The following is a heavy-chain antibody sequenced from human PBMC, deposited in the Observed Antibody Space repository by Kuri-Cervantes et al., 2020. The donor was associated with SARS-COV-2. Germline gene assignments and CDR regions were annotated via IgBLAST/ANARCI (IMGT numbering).Heavy chain of an antibody. CDR3: ARGKGSTYGHFDF. D-gene: IGHD5-18*01. CDR2: IYYSGST. V-gene: IGHV4-59*08. CDR1: GGSISSYY. J-gene: IGHJ4*02. Sequence: SETLSLTCTVSGGSISSYYWSWIRQPPGKGLEWIGYIYYSGSTNYNPSLKSRVTISVDTSKNQFSLKLSSVTAADTAVYYCARGKGSTYGHFDFWGQGTLVTVSS.